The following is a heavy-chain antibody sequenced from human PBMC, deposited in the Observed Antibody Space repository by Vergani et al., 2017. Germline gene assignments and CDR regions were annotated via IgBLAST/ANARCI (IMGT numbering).Heavy chain of an antibody. CDR2: IHYSENT. CDR1: FNSIRNLY. CDR3: GRVADFYGLGSRLLDL. J-gene: IGHJ5*02. Sequence: QVQLQESGPGLVKSSETLSLTCSVSFNSIRNLYCNWIRQPPGKGLEWIGSIHYSENTYYNPSLKTRVTISVDTSKNQFSLTLTSVTAADTAVYYCGRVADFYGLGSRLLDLWVQGILVTVSS. V-gene: IGHV4-59*11. D-gene: IGHD3-10*01.